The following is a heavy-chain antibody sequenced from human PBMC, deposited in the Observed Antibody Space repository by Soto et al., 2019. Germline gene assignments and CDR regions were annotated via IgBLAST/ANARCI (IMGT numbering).Heavy chain of an antibody. D-gene: IGHD3-3*01. J-gene: IGHJ4*01. V-gene: IGHV3-48*03. CDR1: AFTLSSYE. CDR3: ATSLSGYYNSY. Sequence: PGGSLRLCCLDSAFTLSSYEMMWVRQAPGKGLEWVSFIHTDGRTTYYTDSVKGRFTITRDNAKNSLYLQMNSLRAGDTAIYYCATSLSGYYNSYWGQGTLVTVPS. CDR2: IHTDGRTT.